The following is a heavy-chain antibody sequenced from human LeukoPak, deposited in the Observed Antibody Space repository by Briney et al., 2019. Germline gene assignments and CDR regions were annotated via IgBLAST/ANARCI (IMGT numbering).Heavy chain of an antibody. Sequence: GGSLRLSCAVSGFRFSRHWMDWVRQAPGKGLEWVANINEDGSVKNYVDSVRGRFTVSRDNAKNSLHLQMNSLRGEDTAVYYCMAESSSPWEGYWGQGTLVTVSS. CDR2: INEDGSVK. V-gene: IGHV3-7*01. CDR1: GFRFSRHW. CDR3: MAESSSPWEGY. J-gene: IGHJ4*02. D-gene: IGHD6-6*01.